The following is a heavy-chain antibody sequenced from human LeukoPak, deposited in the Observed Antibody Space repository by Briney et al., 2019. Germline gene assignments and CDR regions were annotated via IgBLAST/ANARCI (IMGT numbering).Heavy chain of an antibody. J-gene: IGHJ4*02. V-gene: IGHV3-30*04. CDR3: GSVSRFWEWLSDFDF. D-gene: IGHD3-3*01. CDR1: GFTLSSYA. CDR2: ISYDGSKK. Sequence: GGSLRLSCAASGFTLSSYAMSWVRQAPGKGLEWVAFISYDGSKKYYADSVKGRFTISRDNSKNTLYLQMNSLRAEDTAVYYCGSVSRFWEWLSDFDFWGQGTLVTVSS.